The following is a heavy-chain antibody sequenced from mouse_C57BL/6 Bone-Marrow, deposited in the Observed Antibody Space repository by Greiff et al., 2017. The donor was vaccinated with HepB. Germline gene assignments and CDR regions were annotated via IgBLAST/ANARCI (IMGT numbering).Heavy chain of an antibody. CDR3: AGWGVYYDYEGVWFAY. CDR1: GYTFTSYW. CDR2: IYPGSGST. D-gene: IGHD2-4*01. J-gene: IGHJ3*01. V-gene: IGHV1-55*01. Sequence: QVQLQQPGAELVKPGASVKMSCKASGYTFTSYWITWVKQRPGQGLEWIGDIYPGSGSTNYNEKFKSKATLTVDTSSSTAYMQLSSLTSEDSAVYYCAGWGVYYDYEGVWFAYWGQGTLVTVSA.